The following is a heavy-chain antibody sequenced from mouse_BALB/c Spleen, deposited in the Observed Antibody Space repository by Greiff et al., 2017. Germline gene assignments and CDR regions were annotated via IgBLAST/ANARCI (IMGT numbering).Heavy chain of an antibody. D-gene: IGHD1-1*02. J-gene: IGHJ3*01. CDR3: ARVVGRGFAY. CDR2: IWAGGST. CDR1: GFSLTSYG. Sequence: VQLVESGPGLVAPSQSLSITCTVSGFSLTSYGVHWVRQPPGKGLEWLGVIWAGGSTNYNSALMSRLSISKDNSKSQVFLKMNSLQTDDTAMYYCARVVGRGFAYWGQGTLVTVSA. V-gene: IGHV2-9*02.